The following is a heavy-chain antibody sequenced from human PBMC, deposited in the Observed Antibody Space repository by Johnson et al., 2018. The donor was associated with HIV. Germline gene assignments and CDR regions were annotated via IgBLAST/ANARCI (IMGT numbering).Heavy chain of an antibody. Sequence: QVQLVESGGGLVKPGGSLRLSCAASGFIFSDYYMSWIRQAPGKGLEWVAVISYDGSNKYYADSVKGRFTISRDNSKNTLYLQMNSLRAEDTAVYYCARGGKRVMAAFDIWGQGTMVTVSS. CDR3: ARGGKRVMAAFDI. V-gene: IGHV3-30-3*01. CDR1: GFIFSDYY. D-gene: IGHD3-16*01. J-gene: IGHJ3*02. CDR2: ISYDGSNK.